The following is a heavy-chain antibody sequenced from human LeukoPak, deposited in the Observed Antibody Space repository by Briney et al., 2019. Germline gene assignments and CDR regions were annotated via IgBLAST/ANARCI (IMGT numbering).Heavy chain of an antibody. Sequence: GGSLRLSCAASGFTFSGYAMSWVRQAPGKGLERVSAISGSGGSTYYADSVKGRFTISRDNSKNTLYLQMNSLRAEDTAVYYCAKESGYSGYETDYWGQGTLVTVSS. J-gene: IGHJ4*02. CDR2: ISGSGGST. D-gene: IGHD5-12*01. CDR1: GFTFSGYA. CDR3: AKESGYSGYETDY. V-gene: IGHV3-23*01.